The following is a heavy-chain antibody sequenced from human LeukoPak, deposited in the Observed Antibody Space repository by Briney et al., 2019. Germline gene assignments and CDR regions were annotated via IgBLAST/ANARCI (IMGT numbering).Heavy chain of an antibody. CDR3: ARSNDYDFSTFDA. V-gene: IGHV4-59*11. CDR1: SISISGHY. J-gene: IGHJ5*02. CDR2: IHYSGFT. Sequence: SETLSLTCTVSSISISGHYCSWIRQSPGKGLKWIGYIHYSGFTNYSPSLKSRVTISLDTSKNQFSLKLSSVTAADTAVYYCARSNDYDFSTFDAWGQGTLVTVSS. D-gene: IGHD3-3*01.